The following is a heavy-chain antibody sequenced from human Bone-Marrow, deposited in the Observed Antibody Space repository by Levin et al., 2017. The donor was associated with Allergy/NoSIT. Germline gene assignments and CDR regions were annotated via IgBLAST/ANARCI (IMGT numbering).Heavy chain of an antibody. CDR1: GFTFSNAW. J-gene: IGHJ4*02. V-gene: IGHV3-15*01. Sequence: TGGSLRLSCAASGFTFSNAWMSWVRQAPGKGLEWVGLIKGKTEGGTTDYAAPVKGRFTISRDDSKNTLYLQMNSLKTEDTAVYYCTTAGYRSGPVDYWGQGTLVTVSS. CDR2: IKGKTEGGTT. D-gene: IGHD6-19*01. CDR3: TTAGYRSGPVDY.